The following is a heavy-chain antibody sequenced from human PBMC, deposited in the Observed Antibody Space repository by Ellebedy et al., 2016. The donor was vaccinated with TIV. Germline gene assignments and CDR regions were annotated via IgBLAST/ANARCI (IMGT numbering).Heavy chain of an antibody. CDR1: GGSISSSSYY. Sequence: SETLSLXCTVSGGSISSSSYYWGWIRQPPGKGLEWIGSIYYSGSTYYNPSLKSRVTISVDTSKNQFSLKLSSVTAADTAVDYCARGSWAVAGTMYWGQGTLVTVSS. CDR3: ARGSWAVAGTMY. J-gene: IGHJ4*02. V-gene: IGHV4-39*07. D-gene: IGHD6-19*01. CDR2: IYYSGST.